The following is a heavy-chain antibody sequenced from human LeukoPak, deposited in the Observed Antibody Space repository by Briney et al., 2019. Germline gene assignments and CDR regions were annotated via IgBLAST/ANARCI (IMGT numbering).Heavy chain of an antibody. CDR2: ISGSRGST. D-gene: IGHD3-10*01. J-gene: IGHJ4*02. CDR3: AKDGSGSGSHASDY. Sequence: QTGGSLRLSCAASGFTFSNYAMNWVRQAPGKGLDWVSAISGSRGSTSYADSVKGRFTISRDNPKNTLYLQMNSLGAEDTAVYYCAKDGSGSGSHASDYWGQGTLVTVSS. CDR1: GFTFSNYA. V-gene: IGHV3-23*01.